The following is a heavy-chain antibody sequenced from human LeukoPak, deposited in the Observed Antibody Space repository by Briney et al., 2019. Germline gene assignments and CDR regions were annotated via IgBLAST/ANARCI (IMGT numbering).Heavy chain of an antibody. CDR3: ARDGVPSEAFDI. D-gene: IGHD3-16*01. CDR2: ISGTT. CDR1: GGTFSDYD. J-gene: IGHJ3*02. Sequence: ASVNVTCKAYGGTFSDYDISWVRQAPGQGLEWVGGISGTTYYEQKFQGRVKIFADESTSTAYLELSSLRPEDTAVYYCARDGVPSEAFDIWGQGTMVTVSS. V-gene: IGHV1-69*19.